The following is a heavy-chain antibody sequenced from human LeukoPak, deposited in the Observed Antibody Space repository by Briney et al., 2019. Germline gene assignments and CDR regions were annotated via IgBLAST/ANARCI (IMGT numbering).Heavy chain of an antibody. CDR3: ARAYDWSYYYYMDV. CDR1: GFTFSTYS. V-gene: IGHV3-48*04. Sequence: GGSLRLSCAASGFTFSTYSMNWVRQAPGKGLEWVSYISSSSSTIYYADSVKGRFTISRDNAKNSVYLQMKSLRAEDTAVYYCARAYDWSYYYYMDVWGKWTTVTVSS. D-gene: IGHD3-16*01. J-gene: IGHJ6*03. CDR2: ISSSSSTI.